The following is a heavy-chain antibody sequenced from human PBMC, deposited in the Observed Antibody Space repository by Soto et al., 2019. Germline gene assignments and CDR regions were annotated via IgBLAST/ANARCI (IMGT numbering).Heavy chain of an antibody. V-gene: IGHV1-69*19. Sequence: QVQLVQSGAEMKKPGSSVKVSCQSSGGTFNTYAMNWERQAPGQGTEWMGDISPMFGAANYAPKFQGRVTITADESTRTSYMQLSSLTSEDTALYFRAREAQVHTPAFVYWGQGTLVTVSS. J-gene: IGHJ4*02. D-gene: IGHD3-10*01. CDR1: GGTFNTYA. CDR2: ISPMFGAA. CDR3: AREAQVHTPAFVY.